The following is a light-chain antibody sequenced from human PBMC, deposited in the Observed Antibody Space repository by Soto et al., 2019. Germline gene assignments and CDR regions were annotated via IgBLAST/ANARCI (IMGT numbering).Light chain of an antibody. CDR3: SSYAGNNNLL. CDR1: SSDVGSYIY. V-gene: IGLV2-8*01. J-gene: IGLJ2*01. Sequence: QSALTQPPSASGAPGQSVTISCTGTSSDVGSYIYVSWYQQHPGEAPKLIIYEVYKRPSGVPDRFSGSKSGNTASLAVSGLQTEDEADYYCSSYAGNNNLLFGGGTKLTVL. CDR2: EVY.